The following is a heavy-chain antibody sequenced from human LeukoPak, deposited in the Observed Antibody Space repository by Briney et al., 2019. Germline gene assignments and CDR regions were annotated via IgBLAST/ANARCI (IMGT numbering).Heavy chain of an antibody. CDR1: GFTVSSTY. J-gene: IGHJ3*02. Sequence: GGSLRLSCAVSGFTVSSTYMSWVRQAPGKGLEWVSIVYSGGSTYYEDSVKGRFTISRDNSKNTLYLQMNSLRAEDTAVYYCARDISSGYYDAFDIWGQGTMVTVSS. D-gene: IGHD3-22*01. CDR2: VYSGGST. CDR3: ARDISSGYYDAFDI. V-gene: IGHV3-66*01.